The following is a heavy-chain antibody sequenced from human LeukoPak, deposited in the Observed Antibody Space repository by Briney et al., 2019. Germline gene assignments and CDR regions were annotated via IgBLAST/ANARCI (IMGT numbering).Heavy chain of an antibody. CDR1: GFTFSTKS. CDR2: ITADSGTT. J-gene: IGHJ4*02. D-gene: IGHD4-17*01. Sequence: PGGSLRLSCAVSGFTFSTKSMNWVRQAPGKGLEWVSDITADSGTTYYADSVKGRFTISRDNAKNSLYLQMNSLRAEDTAVYYCARDTTDDYGDYYFDYWGQGTLVTVSS. CDR3: ARDTTDDYGDYYFDY. V-gene: IGHV3-48*04.